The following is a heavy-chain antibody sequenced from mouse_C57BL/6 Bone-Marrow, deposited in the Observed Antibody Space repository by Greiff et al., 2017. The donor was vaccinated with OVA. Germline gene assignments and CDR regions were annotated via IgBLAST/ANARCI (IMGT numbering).Heavy chain of an antibody. J-gene: IGHJ4*01. CDR1: GYTFTSYW. Sequence: QVQLQQSGAELVKPGASVKLSCKASGYTFTSYWMHWVKQRPGRGLEWIGGIDPNSGGTKYNETFKSKVTLTVDKATSTAYMQLSSLTSEDTAVYNCARGIYYGSSYGYYAMDYWGQGTSVTVSS. D-gene: IGHD1-1*01. CDR2: IDPNSGGT. CDR3: ARGIYYGSSYGYYAMDY. V-gene: IGHV1-72*01.